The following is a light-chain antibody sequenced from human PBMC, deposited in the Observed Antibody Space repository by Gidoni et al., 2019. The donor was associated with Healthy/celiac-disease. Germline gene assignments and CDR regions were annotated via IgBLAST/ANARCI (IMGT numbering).Light chain of an antibody. J-gene: IGKJ4*01. CDR3: QQRSNWPGT. Sequence: VFPPSPASLSLSPGERATLSCRASQSVSSYLAWYQQKPGQAPRLLIYDASNRATGIPARFSGSGSGTDFTLTISSLEPEDFAVYYCQQRSNWPGTFGGGTKVEIK. CDR1: QSVSSY. V-gene: IGKV3-11*01. CDR2: DAS.